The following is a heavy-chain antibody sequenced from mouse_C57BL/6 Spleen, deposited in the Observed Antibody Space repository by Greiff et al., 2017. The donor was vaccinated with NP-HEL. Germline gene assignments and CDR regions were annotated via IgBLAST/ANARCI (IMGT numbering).Heavy chain of an antibody. Sequence: QVQLQQPGAELVKPGASVKLSCKASGYTFTSYWMHWVKQRPGQGLEWIGMIHPNSGSTNYNEKFKSKATLTVDKSSSTAYMQLSSLTSEDSAVYYCASPYYYGKGAWFAYWGQGTLVTVSA. CDR3: ASPYYYGKGAWFAY. J-gene: IGHJ3*01. V-gene: IGHV1-64*01. CDR1: GYTFTSYW. D-gene: IGHD1-1*01. CDR2: IHPNSGST.